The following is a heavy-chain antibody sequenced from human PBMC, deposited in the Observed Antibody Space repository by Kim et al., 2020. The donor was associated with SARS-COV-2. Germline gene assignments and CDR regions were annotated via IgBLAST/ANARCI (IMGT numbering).Heavy chain of an antibody. V-gene: IGHV3-23*01. Sequence: GGSLRLSCAASGFSFRNYAMSWVRQAPGKGLEWVSGIIGSGGITYYADSVRGRFTISRDNSKNTLYVQMSSLRADDTAIYYCAKRDSSSWYGAGFDGWGQGTLVSVSS. J-gene: IGHJ4*02. D-gene: IGHD6-13*01. CDR1: GFSFRNYA. CDR3: AKRDSSSWYGAGFDG. CDR2: IIGSGGIT.